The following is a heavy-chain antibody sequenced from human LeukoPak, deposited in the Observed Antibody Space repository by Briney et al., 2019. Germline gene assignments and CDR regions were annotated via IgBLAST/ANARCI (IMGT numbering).Heavy chain of an antibody. CDR3: ARDHGDTFDY. Sequence: PGGSLRLSCAAPGFTFSSYAMHWVRQAPGKGLKGVAVISYDGSNKYYADSVKGRFTISRDNSKNTLYLQMNSLRAEDTAVYYCARDHGDTFDYWGQGTLVTVSS. CDR2: ISYDGSNK. V-gene: IGHV3-30*01. J-gene: IGHJ4*02. CDR1: GFTFSSYA. D-gene: IGHD3-10*01.